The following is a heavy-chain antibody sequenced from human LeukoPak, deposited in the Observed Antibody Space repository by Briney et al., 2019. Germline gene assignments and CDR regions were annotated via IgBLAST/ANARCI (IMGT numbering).Heavy chain of an antibody. Sequence: SETLSLTCTVSGGSISSYYWSWIRQPPGKGLEWIGYIYYSGSTYYNPSLKSRVTISVDTSKNQFSLKLSSVTAADTAVYYCARSAYYYGSGSYYRYYFDYWGQGTLVTVSS. CDR3: ARSAYYYGSGSYYRYYFDY. CDR2: IYYSGST. CDR1: GGSISSYY. V-gene: IGHV4-59*08. J-gene: IGHJ4*02. D-gene: IGHD3-10*01.